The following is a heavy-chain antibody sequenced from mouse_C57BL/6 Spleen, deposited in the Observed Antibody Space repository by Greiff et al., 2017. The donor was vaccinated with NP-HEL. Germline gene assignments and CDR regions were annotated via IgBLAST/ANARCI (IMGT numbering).Heavy chain of an antibody. CDR1: GYAFSSSW. V-gene: IGHV1-82*01. CDR3: ARGPFFAY. J-gene: IGHJ3*01. CDR2: IYPGDGDT. Sequence: VQLQESGPELVKPGASVKISCKASGYAFSSSWMNWVKQRPGQGLEWIGRIYPGDGDTNYNGKFKGKATLTADKSSSTAYMQLSSLTSEDSSVYYCARGPFFAYWGQGTLVTVSA.